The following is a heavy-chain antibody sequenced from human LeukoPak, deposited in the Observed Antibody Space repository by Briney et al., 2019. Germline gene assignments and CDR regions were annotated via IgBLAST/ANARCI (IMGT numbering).Heavy chain of an antibody. J-gene: IGHJ4*02. CDR2: ISGSGGTT. D-gene: IGHD6-6*01. Sequence: GGSLTLSCAASGFTFSSYAMSWVRQAPGKGLEWVSSISGSGGTTYSADSVKGRLTISRANSKTTLYLQMNSLRAEDTAVYYCAKAGDSSSSPLFLDWGQGTLVTVSS. V-gene: IGHV3-23*01. CDR3: AKAGDSSSSPLFLD. CDR1: GFTFSSYA.